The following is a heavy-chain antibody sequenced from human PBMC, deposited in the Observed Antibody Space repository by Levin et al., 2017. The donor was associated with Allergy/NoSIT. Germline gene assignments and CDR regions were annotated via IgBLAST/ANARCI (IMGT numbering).Heavy chain of an antibody. CDR1: GYSFTHYW. D-gene: IGHD3-10*01. J-gene: IGHJ5*01. CDR2: IYPGDSET. CDR3: ARLTNPRGDGDWFDF. Sequence: GESLKISCKAYGYSFTHYWIAWVRQMPGKGLEWMGIIYPGDSETRYSPSFQGQVTLSVDKSLSAAYLHWSSLKAADSATYYCARLTNPRGDGDWFDFWGQGTLVTVSS. V-gene: IGHV5-51*01.